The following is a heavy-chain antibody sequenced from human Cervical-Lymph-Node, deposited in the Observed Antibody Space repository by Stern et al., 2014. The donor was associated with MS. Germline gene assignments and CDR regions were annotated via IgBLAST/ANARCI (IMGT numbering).Heavy chain of an antibody. CDR3: AKVTMVRGTGLDV. D-gene: IGHD3-10*01. CDR1: GFFFDDYA. J-gene: IGHJ6*02. V-gene: IGHV3-9*01. CDR2: ISWNSVRL. Sequence: EVQLVESGGGLVQPGRSLRLSCVASGFFFDDYAIHWVRQAPWQGLEWGAGISWNSVRLGYADSVKGRFTISRDKAKNSLYLQMNSLRTEDTALYYCAKVTMVRGTGLDVWGQGTTVTVSS.